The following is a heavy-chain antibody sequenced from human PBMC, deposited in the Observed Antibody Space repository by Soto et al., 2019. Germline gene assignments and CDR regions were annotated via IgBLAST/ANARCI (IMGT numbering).Heavy chain of an antibody. Sequence: SETLSLTCTVSGGSISSGGYYWSWIRQHPGKGLEWIGYIYYSGSTYYNPSLKSRVTISVDTSKNQFSLKLSSVTAADTAVYYCARDKGGYYTERGGSYFDYWGQGTLVTVSS. D-gene: IGHD3-22*01. CDR3: ARDKGGYYTERGGSYFDY. J-gene: IGHJ4*02. V-gene: IGHV4-31*03. CDR2: IYYSGST. CDR1: GGSISSGGYY.